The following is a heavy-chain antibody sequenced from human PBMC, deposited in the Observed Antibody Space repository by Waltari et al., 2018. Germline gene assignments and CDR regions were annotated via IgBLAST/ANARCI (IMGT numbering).Heavy chain of an antibody. Sequence: QVKLVESGGGVVQPGGSLRLSCAASGFTFSSYGMHWVRQAPGKGREGVAFFGYDGRKEYYADSVKGRFTISRDNSKNTLSLQMNSLRAEDTAVYYCAKDGSFVVVPEAMFDYYMDVWGRGTTVTVSS. CDR3: AKDGSFVVVPEAMFDYYMDV. CDR2: FGYDGRKE. V-gene: IGHV3-30*02. CDR1: GFTFSSYG. D-gene: IGHD2-2*01. J-gene: IGHJ6*03.